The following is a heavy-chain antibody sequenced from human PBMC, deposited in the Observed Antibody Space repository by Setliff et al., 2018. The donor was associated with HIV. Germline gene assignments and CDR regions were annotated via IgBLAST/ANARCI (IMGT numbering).Heavy chain of an antibody. CDR2: INHSGST. CDR3: ARGKQWLPHVY. Sequence: SESLSLTCAVYGGSFSGYYWTWIRQPPGKGLEWIGEINHSGSTNYNPFLKSRVTISIDTFKNQFSLNMSSVTAADTAVYYCARGKQWLPHVYWGQGTLVTVS. V-gene: IGHV4-34*01. CDR1: GGSFSGYY. D-gene: IGHD6-19*01. J-gene: IGHJ4*02.